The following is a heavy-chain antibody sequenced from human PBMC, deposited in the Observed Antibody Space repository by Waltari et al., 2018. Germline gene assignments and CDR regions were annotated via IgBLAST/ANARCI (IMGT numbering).Heavy chain of an antibody. J-gene: IGHJ4*02. CDR2: ISYDGSNK. Sequence: QVQLVESGGGVVQPGRSLRLSCAACGFTFGSYARHWVRQAPGKGLEWVAVISYDGSNKYYADSVKGRFTISRDNSKNTLYLQMNSLRAEDTAVYYCARGGGIAARPPIDYWGQGTLVTVSS. CDR1: GFTFGSYA. V-gene: IGHV3-30-3*01. D-gene: IGHD6-6*01. CDR3: ARGGGIAARPPIDY.